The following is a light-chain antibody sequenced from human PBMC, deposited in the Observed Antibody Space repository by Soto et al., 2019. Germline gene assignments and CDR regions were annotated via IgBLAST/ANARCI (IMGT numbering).Light chain of an antibody. J-gene: IGKJ4*01. CDR1: QSVSSSY. CDR3: QQYSTSPLT. Sequence: EIVLTQSPGTVFLSPGERVTLSCRASQSVSSSYLAWYQQKPGQAPRLLIYGASSRATGIPDRFTGSGSGTDFTLTISRLEPEDFAVYYCQQYSTSPLTFGGGTKVEIK. V-gene: IGKV3-20*01. CDR2: GAS.